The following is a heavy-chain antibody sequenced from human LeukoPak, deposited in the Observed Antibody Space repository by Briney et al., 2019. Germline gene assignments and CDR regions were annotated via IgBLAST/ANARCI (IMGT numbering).Heavy chain of an antibody. CDR1: SASISTSY. Sequence: SETLSLTCTVSSASISTSYWYWIRQPPGKGLEWIGYIHYSGDINYNPSLKSRVTISAYTSKNQLSLKLSSVTAADTAVYYCARVGCSGGSCYPDYWGQGTLVTVSS. V-gene: IGHV4-59*01. CDR3: ARVGCSGGSCYPDY. D-gene: IGHD2-15*01. J-gene: IGHJ4*02. CDR2: IHYSGDI.